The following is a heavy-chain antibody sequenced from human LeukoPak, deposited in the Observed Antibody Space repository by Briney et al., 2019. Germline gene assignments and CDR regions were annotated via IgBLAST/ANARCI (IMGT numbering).Heavy chain of an antibody. J-gene: IGHJ4*02. D-gene: IGHD2-2*01. Sequence: PGGSLRLSCAASGFTFSNYAMNWVRQAPGKGLEWVSGITDSGGRTYYADSVKGRFTISRDNSENTLYLQMNTLRAEDTAIYFCAKSLPAGWVTDYWGQGTLVTVSS. V-gene: IGHV3-23*01. CDR3: AKSLPAGWVTDY. CDR1: GFTFSNYA. CDR2: ITDSGGRT.